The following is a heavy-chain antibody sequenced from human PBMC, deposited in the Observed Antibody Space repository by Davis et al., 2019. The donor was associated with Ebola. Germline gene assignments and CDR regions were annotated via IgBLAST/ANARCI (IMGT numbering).Heavy chain of an antibody. D-gene: IGHD5-18*01. CDR3: ARGSVGTAFRAFDI. CDR2: IRNKANSDTT. Sequence: PGGSLRLSCAASGFTLSDNYMDWVRQTPGKGLEWVARIRNKANSDTTEYAASVKGRFTISRDDSENSHYLQMNSLKTEDTAVYYCARGSVGTAFRAFDIWGQGTMVTVSS. V-gene: IGHV3-72*01. CDR1: GFTLSDNY. J-gene: IGHJ3*02.